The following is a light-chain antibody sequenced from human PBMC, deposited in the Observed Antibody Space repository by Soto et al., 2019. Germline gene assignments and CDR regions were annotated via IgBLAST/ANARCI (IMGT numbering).Light chain of an antibody. V-gene: IGLV1-51*01. CDR3: GTWDSSLSAYV. CDR2: DNN. Sequence: QSVLTQPPSVSAAPGQKVTLSCSGSSSNIGNNYVSWYQQLPGTAPKLLIYDNNKRPSGIPDRFSGSKSGTSATLGITGLQTWDEADYYCGTWDSSLSAYVFGTGTKVTVL. CDR1: SSNIGNNY. J-gene: IGLJ1*01.